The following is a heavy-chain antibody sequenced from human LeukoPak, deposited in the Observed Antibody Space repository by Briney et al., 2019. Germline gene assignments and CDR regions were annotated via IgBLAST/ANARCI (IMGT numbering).Heavy chain of an antibody. CDR2: IFYSGST. D-gene: IGHD3-10*01. J-gene: IGHJ3*02. CDR1: GYSISSDYY. V-gene: IGHV4-38-2*02. Sequence: SETLSLTCTVSGYSISSDYYWGWIRQPPGKGLEWIGNIFYSGSTYYSPSVKSRVTISLDTSRNQFSLKLNSVTAADTAVYYCAKSNGYGLVDIWGQGTMVTVSS. CDR3: AKSNGYGLVDI.